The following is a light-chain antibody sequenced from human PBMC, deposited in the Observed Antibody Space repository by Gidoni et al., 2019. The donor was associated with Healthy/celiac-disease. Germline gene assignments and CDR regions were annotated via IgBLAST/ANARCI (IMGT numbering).Light chain of an antibody. CDR1: QGISSY. CDR2: AAS. J-gene: IGKJ2*01. Sequence: DIRLTQSPSFLSASVGDRVTITCRASQGISSYLAWYQQKPGKAPKLLIYAASTLQSGVPSRFSGSGSGTEFTLIISSLQPEDFATYYCQQLNSYLMYTFGQGTKLEIK. CDR3: QQLNSYLMYT. V-gene: IGKV1-9*01.